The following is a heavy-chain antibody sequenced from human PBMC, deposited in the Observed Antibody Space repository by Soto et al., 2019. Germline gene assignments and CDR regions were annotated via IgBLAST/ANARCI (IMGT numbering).Heavy chain of an antibody. CDR2: IYDSGST. D-gene: IGHD3-10*01. CDR1: GGSISRYY. Sequence: SETLSLTCTVSGGSISRYYWSWIRQPPGKGLEWIGYIYDSGSTNYNPSLKSRVTISVDTSENQFSLKVSSLTAADTAVYYCASGSRFDYWGQGTLVTVLL. CDR3: ASGSRFDY. V-gene: IGHV4-59*01. J-gene: IGHJ4*02.